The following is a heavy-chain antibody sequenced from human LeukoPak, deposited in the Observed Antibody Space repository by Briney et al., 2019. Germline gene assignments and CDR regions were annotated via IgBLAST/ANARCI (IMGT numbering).Heavy chain of an antibody. D-gene: IGHD3/OR15-3a*01. CDR3: ARGWTGDPAPYFFDY. CDR1: GFTFDDYG. Sequence: PGGSLRLSCAASGFTFDDYGMNWVRQAPGKGLEWVSAINWNGGSTSYADSVKGRFTISRDNAKNSLYLQINSLRVEDTALYYCARGWTGDPAPYFFDYWGQGTLVTVSS. V-gene: IGHV3-20*04. J-gene: IGHJ4*02. CDR2: INWNGGST.